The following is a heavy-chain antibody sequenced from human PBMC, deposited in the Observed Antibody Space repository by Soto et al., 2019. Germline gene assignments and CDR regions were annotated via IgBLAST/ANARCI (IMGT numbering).Heavy chain of an antibody. CDR1: GYTFTSYD. CDR2: MNPNSGNT. D-gene: IGHD3-10*01. Sequence: ASVKVSCKASGYTFTSYDINWVRQATGQGLEWMGWMNPNSGNTGYAQKFQGRVTMTRNTSISTAYMELSSLRSEDTAVYYCARQSMVRGAHNWFDPWGQGTLVTVSS. V-gene: IGHV1-8*01. CDR3: ARQSMVRGAHNWFDP. J-gene: IGHJ5*02.